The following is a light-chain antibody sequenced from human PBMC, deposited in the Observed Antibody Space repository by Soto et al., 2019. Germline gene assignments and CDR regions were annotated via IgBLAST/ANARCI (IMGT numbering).Light chain of an antibody. CDR3: QQYDILPIT. Sequence: DIQMTQSPSSMSASVGDRVTITCQATQDINIYLNWYQQKPGKAPNLLIYDASNLEIGVPSRFSGSGSGTHCTFTISSLKNEDIGTYYCQQYDILPITFGRGTRLEIK. CDR2: DAS. J-gene: IGKJ5*01. CDR1: QDINIY. V-gene: IGKV1-33*01.